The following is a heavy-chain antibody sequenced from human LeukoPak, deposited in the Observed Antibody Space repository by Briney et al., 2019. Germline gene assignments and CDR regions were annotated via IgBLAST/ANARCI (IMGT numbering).Heavy chain of an antibody. CDR2: IYYSGST. CDR1: GGSISSGDYY. J-gene: IGHJ4*02. CDR3: ARGSWSSSIDY. V-gene: IGHV4-30-4*01. D-gene: IGHD6-6*01. Sequence: SQTLSLTCTVSGGSISSGDYYWSWLRQPPGKGLEYIGYIYYSGSTYYNPSLKSRITISVDTSKNQFSLKLSSVTAADTAVYYCARGSWSSSIDYWGQGTLVTVSS.